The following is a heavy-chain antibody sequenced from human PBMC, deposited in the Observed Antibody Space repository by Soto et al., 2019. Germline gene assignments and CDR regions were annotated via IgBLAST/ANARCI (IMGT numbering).Heavy chain of an antibody. CDR1: GGSFSGYY. D-gene: IGHD2-15*01. CDR3: ASCSGGSCYYYYYMDV. CDR2: INHSGST. J-gene: IGHJ6*03. Sequence: SETLCLTCAVDGGSFSGYYWSWIRQHPGKGLEWIGEINHSGSTNYNPSLKSRVTISVDTSKNQFSLKLSSVTAADTAVYYCASCSGGSCYYYYYMDVWGKGTTVTVSS. V-gene: IGHV4-34*01.